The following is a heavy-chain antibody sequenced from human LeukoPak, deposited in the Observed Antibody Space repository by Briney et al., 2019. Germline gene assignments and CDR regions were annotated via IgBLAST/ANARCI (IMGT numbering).Heavy chain of an antibody. CDR1: GFTFSSYS. D-gene: IGHD6-13*01. V-gene: IGHV3-48*01. Sequence: GGSLRLSCAASGFTFSSYSINWVRQAPGKGLEWLSYINSGGSSIYYADSVEGRFTISRDNAKNSLYLQMNSLRAEDTAVYYCAREMTGYSSSAIDYWGRGTLVTVSS. CDR3: AREMTGYSSSAIDY. J-gene: IGHJ4*02. CDR2: INSGGSSI.